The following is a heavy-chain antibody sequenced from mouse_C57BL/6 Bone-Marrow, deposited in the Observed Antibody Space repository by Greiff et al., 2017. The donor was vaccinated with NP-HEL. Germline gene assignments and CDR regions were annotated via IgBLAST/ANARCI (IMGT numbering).Heavy chain of an antibody. D-gene: IGHD2-4*01. J-gene: IGHJ3*01. CDR3: AREGSYDYDPAWFAY. V-gene: IGHV14-3*01. CDR1: GFNIKNTY. CDR2: IDPAYGNT. Sequence: VQLQQSVAELVRPGASVKLSCTASGFNIKNTYMHWVKQRPEQGLEWIGRIDPAYGNTKYAPKFQGQATITADTSSNTAYLQLSSLTSEDTAIYYGAREGSYDYDPAWFAYWGQGTLVTVSA.